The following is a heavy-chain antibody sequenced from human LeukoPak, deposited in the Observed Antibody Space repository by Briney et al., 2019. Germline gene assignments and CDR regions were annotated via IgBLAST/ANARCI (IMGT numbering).Heavy chain of an antibody. D-gene: IGHD2-15*01. CDR1: GYSISSGYY. V-gene: IGHV4-38-2*02. J-gene: IGHJ4*02. Sequence: SETPSLTCTVSGYSISSGYYWGWIRQPPGKGLEWIGSIYHSGSTYYNPSLKSRVTISVDTSKNQFSLKLSSVTAADTAVYYCARGGLDIVVVVAATAFDYWGQGTLVTVSS. CDR2: IYHSGST. CDR3: ARGGLDIVVVVAATAFDY.